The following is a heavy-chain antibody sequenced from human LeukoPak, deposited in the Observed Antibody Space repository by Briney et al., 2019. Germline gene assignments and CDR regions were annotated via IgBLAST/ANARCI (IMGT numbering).Heavy chain of an antibody. CDR2: IKQDRSEK. D-gene: IGHD3-22*01. J-gene: IGHJ4*02. CDR3: AKERRELMIVDYYYFDY. V-gene: IGHV3-7*01. CDR1: VFTFSTYN. Sequence: GGSLRLSCAASVFTFSTYNMNWVRQAPGKGLELVANIKQDRSEKYYVDSVKGRFTISRDNAKNSLYLQMNSLRAEDTAVYYCAKERRELMIVDYYYFDYWGQGTLVTVSS.